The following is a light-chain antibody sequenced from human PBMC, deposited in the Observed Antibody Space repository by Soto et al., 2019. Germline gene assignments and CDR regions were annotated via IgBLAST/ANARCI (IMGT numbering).Light chain of an antibody. CDR2: KAS. J-gene: IGKJ1*01. V-gene: IGKV1-5*03. Sequence: DIQMTQSTSTLSASVGDRVTITCRASQSGDRWLAWYQQRPGKAPKALIYKASNLESGVPSRFSGSGSGTEFTLTITSLQPGGIATYYCQQNTTLVTFGQGTMVEMK. CDR1: QSGDRW. CDR3: QQNTTLVT.